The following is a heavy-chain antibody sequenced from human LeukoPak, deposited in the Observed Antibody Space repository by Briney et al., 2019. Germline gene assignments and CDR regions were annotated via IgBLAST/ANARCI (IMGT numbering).Heavy chain of an antibody. CDR2: ITGSGGNT. J-gene: IGHJ4*02. Sequence: GASLRLSCAASGFTFSNYAMSWVRQAPGKGLDWVSAITGSGGNTYYADSVKGRFTISRDNSKNTVFLQMNSLRAEDTAVYYCAKWGDYDVLTGYYVSDYWGQGTLVTASS. V-gene: IGHV3-23*01. CDR3: AKWGDYDVLTGYYVSDY. CDR1: GFTFSNYA. D-gene: IGHD3-9*01.